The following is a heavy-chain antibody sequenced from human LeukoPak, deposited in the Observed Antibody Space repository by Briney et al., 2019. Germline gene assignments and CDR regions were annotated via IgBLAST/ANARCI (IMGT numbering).Heavy chain of an antibody. Sequence: GGSLILSCAASGFTFSSYAMSWVRQAPGKGLEWVSAISGSGASTYYADSVKGRFTISRDNSKNTLYLQMKSLRADDTAVYYCAKGRGSYSSSREVRYYYYAMDVWGQGTTVTVSS. V-gene: IGHV3-23*01. J-gene: IGHJ6*02. CDR2: ISGSGAST. CDR1: GFTFSSYA. D-gene: IGHD6-13*01. CDR3: AKGRGSYSSSREVRYYYYAMDV.